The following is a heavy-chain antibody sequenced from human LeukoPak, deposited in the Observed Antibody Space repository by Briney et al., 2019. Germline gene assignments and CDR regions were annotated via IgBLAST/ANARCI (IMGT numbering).Heavy chain of an antibody. Sequence: GASVKVSCKASGYTFTSYGISWVRQAPGQGLEWMGWISAYNGNTNYAQKLQGRVTMTTDTSTSTAYMELRSLRSDDTAVYYCARDGTDGDYYYDSSGYYQNGMDVWGQGTTVTVSS. J-gene: IGHJ6*02. CDR3: ARDGTDGDYYYDSSGYYQNGMDV. CDR1: GYTFTSYG. D-gene: IGHD3-22*01. CDR2: ISAYNGNT. V-gene: IGHV1-18*01.